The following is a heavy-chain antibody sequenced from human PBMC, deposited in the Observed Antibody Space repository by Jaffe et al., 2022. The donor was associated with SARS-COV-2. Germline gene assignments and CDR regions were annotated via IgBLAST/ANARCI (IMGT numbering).Heavy chain of an antibody. Sequence: EVQLVESGGGLVKPGGSLRLSCAASGFTFSNAWMSWVRQAPGKGLEWVGRIKSKTDGGTTDYAAPVKGRFTISRDDSKNTLYLQMNSLKTEDTAVYYCTTSYGSGSYHYYYYGMDVWGQGTTVTVSS. CDR3: TTSYGSGSYHYYYYGMDV. V-gene: IGHV3-15*01. D-gene: IGHD3-10*01. CDR1: GFTFSNAW. J-gene: IGHJ6*02. CDR2: IKSKTDGGTT.